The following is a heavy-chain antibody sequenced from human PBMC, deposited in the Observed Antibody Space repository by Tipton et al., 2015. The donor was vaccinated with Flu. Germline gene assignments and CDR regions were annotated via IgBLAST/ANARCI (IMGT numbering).Heavy chain of an antibody. CDR3: ARGLYGSGSYQRRYFDY. CDR1: GGSFSGYY. J-gene: IGHJ4*02. D-gene: IGHD3-10*01. Sequence: LRLSCAVYGGSFSGYYWNWIRQPPGKGLEWIGDINHSGSTNYNPSLKSRVTISVDTSKNQFSLKLSSVTAADTAVYYCARGLYGSGSYQRRYFDYWGQGTLVTVSS. CDR2: INHSGST. V-gene: IGHV4-34*01.